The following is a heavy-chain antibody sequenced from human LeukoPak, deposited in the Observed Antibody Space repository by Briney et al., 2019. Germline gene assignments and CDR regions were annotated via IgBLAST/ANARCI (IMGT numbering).Heavy chain of an antibody. Sequence: SVKVSCKASGGTFSSYAISWVRQAPGQGLEWMGRIIPILGIANYAQKFQGRVTITADKSTSTAYMELRSLRSDDTAVYYCARGLMEYQLLFYYYGMDVWGQGTTVTVSS. CDR2: IIPILGIA. D-gene: IGHD2-2*01. J-gene: IGHJ6*02. CDR3: ARGLMEYQLLFYYYGMDV. CDR1: GGTFSSYA. V-gene: IGHV1-69*04.